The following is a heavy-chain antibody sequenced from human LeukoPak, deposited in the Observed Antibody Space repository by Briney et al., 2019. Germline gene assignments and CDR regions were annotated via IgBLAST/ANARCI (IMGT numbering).Heavy chain of an antibody. J-gene: IGHJ4*02. CDR2: ISSSSSTI. CDR1: GFTFSSYS. D-gene: IGHD2-2*01. CDR3: ARLGYCSSTSCRGPSFDY. Sequence: GGSLRLSCAASGFTFSSYSMNWVRQAPGKGLEWVSYISSSSSTIYYADSVKGRFTISRDNAKNSLYLQMNGLRAEDTAVYYCARLGYCSSTSCRGPSFDYWGQGTLVTVSS. V-gene: IGHV3-48*01.